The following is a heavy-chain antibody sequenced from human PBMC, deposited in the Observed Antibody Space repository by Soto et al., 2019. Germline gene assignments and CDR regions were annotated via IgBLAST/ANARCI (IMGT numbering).Heavy chain of an antibody. J-gene: IGHJ5*02. CDR1: GGSISSYY. D-gene: IGHD2-21*02. CDR2: IYTSGST. Sequence: SETLSLTCTVSGGSISSYYWSWIRQPAGKGLEWIGRIYTSGSTNYNPSLKSRVTMSVDTSKNQFSLKLSSVTAADTAVYYCARGQSAYPLLYCGGDCYSDNWFDPWGQGTLVTVSS. CDR3: ARGQSAYPLLYCGGDCYSDNWFDP. V-gene: IGHV4-4*07.